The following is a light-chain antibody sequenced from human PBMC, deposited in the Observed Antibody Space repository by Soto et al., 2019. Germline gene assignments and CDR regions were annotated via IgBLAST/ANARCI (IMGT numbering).Light chain of an antibody. J-gene: IGKJ4*01. V-gene: IGKV1-39*01. CDR1: QSIRTY. CDR3: QQANRDPLT. CDR2: AAS. Sequence: DIQMTQSPSSLSASVGDRVTITCRASQSIRTYLNWYQQKPGKAPKLLIYAASSLQSGVPSRFSGSGSGTDFTLTISSLQPEDFATYYCQQANRDPLTFGGGTKVEIK.